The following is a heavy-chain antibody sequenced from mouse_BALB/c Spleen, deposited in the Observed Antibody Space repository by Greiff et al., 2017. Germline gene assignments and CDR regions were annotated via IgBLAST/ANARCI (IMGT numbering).Heavy chain of an antibody. J-gene: IGHJ3*01. CDR3: AISMVNRGWFEY. Sequence: VHLVESGPGLVAPSQTLSITCTASGFSLTSYGVHWVRQPPGKGLEWLGVICAGGSTNYNSALMSRLSISNDNTQSQVFLKMNSLQTDDTAMYYCAISMVNRGWFEYWGQGTLVTVSA. CDR1: GFSLTSYG. D-gene: IGHD2-1*01. V-gene: IGHV2-9*02. CDR2: ICAGGST.